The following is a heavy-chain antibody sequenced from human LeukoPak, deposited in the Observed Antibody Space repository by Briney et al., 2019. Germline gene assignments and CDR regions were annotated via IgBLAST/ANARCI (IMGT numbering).Heavy chain of an antibody. Sequence: ASVKVSCKASGYTFTGYYMHWVRQAPGQGLEWMGWISAYNGNTNYAQKLQGRVTMTTDTSTSTAYMELRSLRSDDTAVYYCARDYCSGGSCYDNWFDPWGQGTLVTVSS. J-gene: IGHJ5*02. V-gene: IGHV1-18*04. CDR1: GYTFTGYY. CDR3: ARDYCSGGSCYDNWFDP. CDR2: ISAYNGNT. D-gene: IGHD2-15*01.